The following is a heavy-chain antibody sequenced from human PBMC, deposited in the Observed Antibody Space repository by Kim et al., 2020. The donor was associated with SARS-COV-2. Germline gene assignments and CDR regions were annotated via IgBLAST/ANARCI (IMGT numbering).Heavy chain of an antibody. J-gene: IGHJ5*02. CDR3: ARVGDTAMVTGWFDP. Sequence: GGSLRLSCAASGFTFSSYSMNWVRQAPGKGLEWVSSISSSSSYIYYADSVKGRFTISRDNAKNSLYLQMNSLRAEDTAVYYCARVGDTAMVTGWFDPWGQGTLVTVSS. V-gene: IGHV3-21*01. CDR1: GFTFSSYS. D-gene: IGHD5-18*01. CDR2: ISSSSSYI.